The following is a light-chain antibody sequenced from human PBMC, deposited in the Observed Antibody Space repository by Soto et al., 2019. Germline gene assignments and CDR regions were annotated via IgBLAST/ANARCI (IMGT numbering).Light chain of an antibody. CDR3: QQRSKWPPGFT. CDR2: DAS. Sequence: EIVLTQSPATLSLSPGERATLSCRASQSVSSYFAWYQQKPGQAPRLLIYDASNRATGITARFSGSGSGTAFTLTISSLEPEDFAVYYCQQRSKWPPGFTFGPGTKVDIK. CDR1: QSVSSY. J-gene: IGKJ3*01. V-gene: IGKV3-11*01.